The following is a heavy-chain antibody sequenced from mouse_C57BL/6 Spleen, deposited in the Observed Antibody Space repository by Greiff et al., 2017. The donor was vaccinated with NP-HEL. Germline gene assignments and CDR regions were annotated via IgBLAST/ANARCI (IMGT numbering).Heavy chain of an antibody. V-gene: IGHV2-6-1*01. J-gene: IGHJ4*01. D-gene: IGHD4-1*01. CDR2: IWSDGST. CDR1: GFSLTSYG. Sequence: QVQLKESGPGLVAPSQSLSITCTVSGFSLTSYGVHWVRQPPGKGLEWLVVIWSDGSTTYNSALKSRLSISKDNSKSQVFLKMNSLQTDDTAMYYCARHGKLDYYAMDYWGQGTSVTVSS. CDR3: ARHGKLDYYAMDY.